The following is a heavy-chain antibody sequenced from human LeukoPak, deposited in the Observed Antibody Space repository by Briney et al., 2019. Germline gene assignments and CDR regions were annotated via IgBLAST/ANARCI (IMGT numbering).Heavy chain of an antibody. J-gene: IGHJ4*02. D-gene: IGHD6-25*01. CDR1: GYIFTTYY. CDR3: ARVGVTAATADY. CDR2: INPRGGST. Sequence: ASVKVSCKASGYIFTTYYMHWMRQAPGQGPEWMGIINPRGGSTDYAQKFQDRVTMTSDTSTSTVYMELNSLRSEDTAVYFCARVGVTAATADYWGQGTLATVSS. V-gene: IGHV1-46*01.